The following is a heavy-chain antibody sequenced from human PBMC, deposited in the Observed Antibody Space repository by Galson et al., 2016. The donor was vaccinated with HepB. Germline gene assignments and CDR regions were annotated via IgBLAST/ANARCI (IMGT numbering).Heavy chain of an antibody. Sequence: SLRLSCAASGFTFNTYCMGWVRQAPGKGLEWVSGIDPTGGRTHYADSVQGRFTISRDNSKNTLYLQMNSLRAEDTAVYFCAKDHQGELPEQFDYWGQGTLVTVSS. D-gene: IGHD1-26*01. CDR1: GFTFNTYC. CDR3: AKDHQGELPEQFDY. CDR2: IDPTGGRT. V-gene: IGHV3-23*01. J-gene: IGHJ4*02.